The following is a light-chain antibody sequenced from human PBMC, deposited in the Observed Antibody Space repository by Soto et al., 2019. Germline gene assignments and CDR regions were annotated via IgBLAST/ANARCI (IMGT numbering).Light chain of an antibody. Sequence: AIRLTQSPSSLSASVGDRVTITCRASQGVSSALAWYQQKPGKPPKVLIYDGSSLQSGVPLRFRGSGSGTEFTLTITGLQPEDFGTYYCQHFQRDPFTYGQGTRLEIK. V-gene: IGKV1-13*02. J-gene: IGKJ5*01. CDR2: DGS. CDR3: QHFQRDPFT. CDR1: QGVSSA.